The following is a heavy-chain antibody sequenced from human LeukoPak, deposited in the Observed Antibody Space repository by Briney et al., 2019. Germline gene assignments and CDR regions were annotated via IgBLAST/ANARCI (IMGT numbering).Heavy chain of an antibody. CDR1: GGSIRSSSYY. D-gene: IGHD2-8*02. CDR3: ARKGGGVRGYYFDY. J-gene: IGHJ4*02. V-gene: IGHV4-39*07. CDR2: MYYTGST. Sequence: PSETLSLTCIVSGGSIRSSSYYWGWIRQPPGKGLEWIGSMYYTGSTYYNPSLKTRVTISVDTSKNQFSLKLTSVTAADTAVYYCARKGGGVRGYYFDYWGQGTLVTVSS.